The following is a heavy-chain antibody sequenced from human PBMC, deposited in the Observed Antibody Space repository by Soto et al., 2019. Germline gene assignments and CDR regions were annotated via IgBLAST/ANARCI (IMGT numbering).Heavy chain of an antibody. D-gene: IGHD1-26*01. Sequence: QVQLVESGGGLVKPGGSLRLSCAASGFTFSDYYMSWIRQAPGKGLEWVSYISSSGSTIYYAESVKGRFTIARDNAKNSLYVQMNSLSAEDTAVYYCARESDSATCLDYWGQGSLVTVCS. CDR3: ARESDSATCLDY. J-gene: IGHJ4*02. V-gene: IGHV3-11*01. CDR2: ISSSGSTI. CDR1: GFTFSDYY.